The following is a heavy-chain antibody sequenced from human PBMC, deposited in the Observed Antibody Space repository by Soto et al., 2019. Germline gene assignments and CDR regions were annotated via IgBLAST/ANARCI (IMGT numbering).Heavy chain of an antibody. CDR3: AKAIFGVVFDF. Sequence: QVQLVQSGAEEKMPGASVKVSCKASGYTFTTYGIHWVRQAPGQGLEWMAWLNTDTGNTRYTQNLQGRVAITRDTSASTAYMEVNSLRSEDTAVYYCAKAIFGVVFDFWGQGTLVTVSS. J-gene: IGHJ4*02. D-gene: IGHD3-3*01. V-gene: IGHV1-3*04. CDR1: GYTFTTYG. CDR2: LNTDTGNT.